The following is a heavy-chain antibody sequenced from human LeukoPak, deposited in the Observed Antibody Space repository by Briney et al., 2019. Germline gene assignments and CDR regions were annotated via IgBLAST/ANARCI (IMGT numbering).Heavy chain of an antibody. J-gene: IGHJ4*02. V-gene: IGHV4-39*07. Sequence: SETLSLTCSVSGDSISSSSYYWGWVRQPPGKGLEWIGSIYHTGSTYYNPSLKSRATISVDTSKNQFSLKLKFVTAADTAVYYCAGQFDSSGSYFYWGQGTLVTVSS. CDR3: AGQFDSSGSYFY. D-gene: IGHD3-22*01. CDR2: IYHTGST. CDR1: GDSISSSSYY.